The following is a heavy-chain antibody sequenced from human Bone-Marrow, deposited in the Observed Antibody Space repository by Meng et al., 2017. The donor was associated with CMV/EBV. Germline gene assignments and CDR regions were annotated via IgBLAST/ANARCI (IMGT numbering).Heavy chain of an antibody. J-gene: IGHJ6*02. CDR2: ISWNSGSI. CDR1: GFTFSSYS. D-gene: IGHD3-16*01. Sequence: GGSLRLSCAASGFTFSSYSMNWVRQAPGKGLEWVSGISWNSGSIGYADSVKGRFTISRDNAKNSLYLQMNSLRVEDTALYYCAKDMGGGYGYYYYGMDVWGQGTTVTVSS. CDR3: AKDMGGGYGYYYYGMDV. V-gene: IGHV3-9*01.